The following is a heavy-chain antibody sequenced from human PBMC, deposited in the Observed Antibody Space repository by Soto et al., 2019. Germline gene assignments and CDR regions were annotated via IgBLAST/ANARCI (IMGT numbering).Heavy chain of an antibody. CDR3: VRLDARNYYDSSGYYSY. CDR1: GYTFTSYY. D-gene: IGHD3-22*01. V-gene: IGHV1-46*01. Sequence: ASVKVSCKASGYTFTSYYMHWVRQAPGQGLEWMGIINPSGGSTSYAQKFQGRVTMTRDTSTSTVYMELSSLRSEDTAVYYCVRLDARNYYDSSGYYSYWGQGTLVTVSS. CDR2: INPSGGST. J-gene: IGHJ4*02.